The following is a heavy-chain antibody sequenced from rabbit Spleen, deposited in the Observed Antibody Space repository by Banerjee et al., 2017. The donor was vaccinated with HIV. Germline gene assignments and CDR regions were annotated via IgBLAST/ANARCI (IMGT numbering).Heavy chain of an antibody. CDR2: IYAGSSGTT. Sequence: EESGGGLVQPEGSLTLTCTASGLDFSSSYWICWVRQAPGKGLEWIACIYAGSSGTTYYASGAKGRFTISKTSSTTLTLQMTSLTAADTATYFCARDTGSSFSTYGMDLWGPGTLVTVS. CDR1: GLDFSSSYW. D-gene: IGHD8-1*01. V-gene: IGHV1S45*01. J-gene: IGHJ6*01. CDR3: ARDTGSSFSTYGMDL.